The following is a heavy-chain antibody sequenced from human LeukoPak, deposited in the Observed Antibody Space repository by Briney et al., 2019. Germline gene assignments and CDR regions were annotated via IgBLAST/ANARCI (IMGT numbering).Heavy chain of an antibody. D-gene: IGHD1-26*01. CDR1: GGSISSYY. V-gene: IGHV4-4*09. CDR2: IYTSGST. Sequence: PSETLSLTCTVSGGSISSYYWSWIRQPPGKGLEWIGYIYTSGSTNYNPSLKSRVTISVDTPKNQFSLKLSSVTAADTAVYYCARLPSWGAAYYYYYMDVWGKGTTVTVSS. CDR3: ARLPSWGAAYYYYYMDV. J-gene: IGHJ6*03.